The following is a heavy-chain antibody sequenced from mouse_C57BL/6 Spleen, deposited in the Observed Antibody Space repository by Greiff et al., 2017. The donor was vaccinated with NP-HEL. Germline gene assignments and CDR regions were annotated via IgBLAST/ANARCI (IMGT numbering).Heavy chain of an antibody. J-gene: IGHJ1*03. CDR2: ISSGSSTI. Sequence: EVMLVESGGGLVKPGGSLKLSCAASGFTFSDYGMHWVRQAPEKGLEWVAYISSGSSTIYYADTVKGRFTISRDNAKNTLFLQMTSLRSEDTAMYYCARSPDYYGSSYGYFDVWGTGTTVTVSS. D-gene: IGHD1-1*01. CDR1: GFTFSDYG. CDR3: ARSPDYYGSSYGYFDV. V-gene: IGHV5-17*01.